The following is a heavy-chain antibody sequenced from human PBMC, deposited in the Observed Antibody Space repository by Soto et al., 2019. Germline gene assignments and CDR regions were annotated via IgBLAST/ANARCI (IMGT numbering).Heavy chain of an antibody. CDR3: SKGEMSTIRNSFDP. D-gene: IGHD1-7*01. CDR1: GFNTRFYS. Sequence: GSLRLSCTASGFNTRFYSMSWVRQTPGKGLEWVAALSRSGGATYYADSVRGRFTISRDASKDTLFLQMSNLRAEDTALYYCSKGEMSTIRNSFDPWGQGTRVTVSS. V-gene: IGHV3-23*01. CDR2: LSRSGGAT. J-gene: IGHJ5*02.